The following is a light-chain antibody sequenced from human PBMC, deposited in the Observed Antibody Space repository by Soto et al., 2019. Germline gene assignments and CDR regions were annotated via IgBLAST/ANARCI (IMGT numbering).Light chain of an antibody. CDR2: DAS. J-gene: IGKJ3*01. Sequence: DIPMTQSPSSLSASVGDRVTITCQASQDISNYLNWYQQKPGKAPKLLIYDASNLETGVPSRFSGSGSGTDFTFTISSLQPEDFATYYCQQYDNLPFTFGPGTKVDIK. CDR1: QDISNY. CDR3: QQYDNLPFT. V-gene: IGKV1-33*01.